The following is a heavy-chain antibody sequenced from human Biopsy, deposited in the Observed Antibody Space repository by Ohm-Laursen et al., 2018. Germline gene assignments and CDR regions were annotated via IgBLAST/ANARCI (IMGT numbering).Heavy chain of an antibody. Sequence: SVKVSCKASGGTFSSYIFAWVRQAPGQRPEWMGDVMPFFGTAQYAPKLQGRVSMTADKTTYTAYMELTSLTSADTAVYYCARATNSTGWPYYYFYGMDVWGQGTTVTVSS. CDR2: VMPFFGTA. J-gene: IGHJ6*02. V-gene: IGHV1-69*06. D-gene: IGHD2/OR15-2a*01. CDR1: GGTFSSYI. CDR3: ARATNSTGWPYYYFYGMDV.